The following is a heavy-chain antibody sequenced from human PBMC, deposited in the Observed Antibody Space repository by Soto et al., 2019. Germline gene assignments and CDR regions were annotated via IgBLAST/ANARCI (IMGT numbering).Heavy chain of an antibody. Sequence: SETLSLTCAVSGGSISSGGYSWSWIRQPPGKGLEWIGYIYHSGSTYYNPSLKSRVTISVDRSKNQFSLKLSSVTAADTAVYYCAARDGLPRYYSGQGTLVTVSS. D-gene: IGHD5-12*01. J-gene: IGHJ4*02. V-gene: IGHV4-30-2*01. CDR1: GGSISSGGYS. CDR3: AARDGLPRYY. CDR2: IYHSGST.